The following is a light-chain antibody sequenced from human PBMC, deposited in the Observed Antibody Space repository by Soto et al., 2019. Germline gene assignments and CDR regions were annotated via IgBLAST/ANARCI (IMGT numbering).Light chain of an antibody. V-gene: IGKV1-5*03. CDR1: QSISSW. Sequence: DIQMTQSPPTLSASVGDRVTITCRASQSISSWLAWYQQKPGKAPKLLIYKASSLESGVPSRFSGSGSGTEFALTISSLQPEDVATYYCQQYNSYSGTLGQGTKVDIK. CDR3: QQYNSYSGT. J-gene: IGKJ1*01. CDR2: KAS.